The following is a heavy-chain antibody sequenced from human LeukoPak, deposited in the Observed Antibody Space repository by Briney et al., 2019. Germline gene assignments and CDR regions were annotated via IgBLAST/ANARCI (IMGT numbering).Heavy chain of an antibody. CDR1: GFTFSSYG. CDR2: IWYDGSNK. Sequence: PGGSLRLSCAASGFTFSSYGMLWVRQAPGKGLEWVAVIWYDGSNKYYADSVKGRFTISRDNSKNTLYLQMNSLRAEDTAVYYCAGTYYYDSSGAYPFDYWGQGTLATVSS. V-gene: IGHV3-33*01. D-gene: IGHD3-22*01. CDR3: AGTYYYDSSGAYPFDY. J-gene: IGHJ4*02.